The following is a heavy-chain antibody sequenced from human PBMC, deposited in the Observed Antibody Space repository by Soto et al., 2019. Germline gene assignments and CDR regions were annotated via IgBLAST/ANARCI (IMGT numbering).Heavy chain of an antibody. CDR1: GLTSSDSA. D-gene: IGHD6-6*01. CDR3: AKFLAAPSRKGTSGMVV. CDR2: ISGAGGST. V-gene: IGHV3-23*01. Sequence: EVQLLESGGGLVQPGGSLRLSCAASGLTSSDSAMSWVRQAPGKGLEWVSAISGAGGSTYYADSVKGRFTISRDNFKKMMYLQMDSLRVEDTAVYCCAKFLAAPSRKGTSGMVVWGKGTTVIVSS. J-gene: IGHJ6*04.